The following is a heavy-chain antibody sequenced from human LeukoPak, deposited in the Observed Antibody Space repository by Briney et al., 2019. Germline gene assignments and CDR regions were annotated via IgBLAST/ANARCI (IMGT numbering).Heavy chain of an antibody. J-gene: IGHJ4*02. CDR3: ARALAAAAGFPPDY. V-gene: IGHV3-30-3*01. CDR1: GFTFSSYA. CDR2: ISSDGSNK. Sequence: GGSLRLSCAASGFTFSSYAMSWVRQAPGQGLEWVAVISSDGSNKYYADSVKGRFTISRDNSKTTLYLQMNSLRAEDTAVSYCARALAAAAGFPPDYWGQGTLVSVSS. D-gene: IGHD6-13*01.